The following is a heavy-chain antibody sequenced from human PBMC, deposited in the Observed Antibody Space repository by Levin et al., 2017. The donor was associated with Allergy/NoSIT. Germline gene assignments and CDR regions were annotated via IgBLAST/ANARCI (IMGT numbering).Heavy chain of an antibody. CDR2: IYHSGST. J-gene: IGHJ6*03. CDR3: ATSGGSGDIVVVPAAMGSMDV. CDR1: GGSISSSNW. V-gene: IGHV4-4*02. D-gene: IGHD2-2*01. Sequence: SETLSLTCAVSGGSISSSNWWIWVRQPPGKGLEWIGEIYHSGSTNYNPSLKSRVTISVDKSKNQFSLKLSSVTAADTAVYYCATSGGSGDIVVVPAAMGSMDVWGKGTTVTVSS.